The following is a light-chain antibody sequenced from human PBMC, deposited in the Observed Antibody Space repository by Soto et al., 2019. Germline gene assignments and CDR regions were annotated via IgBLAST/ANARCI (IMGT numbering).Light chain of an antibody. V-gene: IGLV1-51*01. Sequence: SVLTQPPSVSAAPGQKVTISCSGSSSNIGGNSVSWYQQLPGTAPKLLIYDDNKRPSGIPDRFSGSKSCTSATLGITGFQTGDEADYYCGSWDSSLRAYVFGTGTKVTVL. CDR1: SSNIGGNS. J-gene: IGLJ1*01. CDR3: GSWDSSLRAYV. CDR2: DDN.